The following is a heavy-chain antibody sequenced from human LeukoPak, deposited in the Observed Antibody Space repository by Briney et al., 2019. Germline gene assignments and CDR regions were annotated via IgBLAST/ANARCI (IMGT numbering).Heavy chain of an antibody. V-gene: IGHV3-21*01. Sequence: GSLRLSCAASGFTFSSYSMNWVRQAPGKGLEWVSSISSGSSYTYYGDSVKGRFTISRDNTKKSLYLQMNSLRAEDTAVYYCARDDQGSSWYLGHSDAFDIWGQGTMVTVSS. D-gene: IGHD6-13*01. CDR3: ARDDQGSSWYLGHSDAFDI. CDR2: ISSGSSYT. CDR1: GFTFSSYS. J-gene: IGHJ3*02.